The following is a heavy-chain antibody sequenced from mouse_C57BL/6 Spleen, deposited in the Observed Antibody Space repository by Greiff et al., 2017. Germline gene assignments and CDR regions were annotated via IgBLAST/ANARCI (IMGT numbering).Heavy chain of an antibody. CDR3: ANFNYFDY. J-gene: IGHJ2*01. Sequence: VQLQQSGPELVKPGASVKISCKASGYAFSSSWMNWVKQRPGKGLEWIGRINPGDGDTNYNGKFKGKATLTADKSSSTAYMQLSSLTSEDSAVYFCANFNYFDYWGQGTTLTVSS. CDR2: INPGDGDT. V-gene: IGHV1-82*01. CDR1: GYAFSSSW.